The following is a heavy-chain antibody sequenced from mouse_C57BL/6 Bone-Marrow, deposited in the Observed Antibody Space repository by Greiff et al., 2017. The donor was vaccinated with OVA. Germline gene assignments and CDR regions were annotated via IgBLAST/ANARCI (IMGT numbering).Heavy chain of an antibody. CDR2: IYPGDGAT. J-gene: IGHJ4*01. V-gene: IGHV1-82*01. Sequence: QVQLQQSGPELVKPGASVKISCKASGYAFSSSWMNWVKQRPGKGLEWIGRIYPGDGATNYNGKFKGKATLTADKSSSTAYMQLSSLTSEDSAVYFCARGGLLFITTVVATRDYAMDYWGQGTSVTVSS. D-gene: IGHD1-1*01. CDR3: ARGGLLFITTVVATRDYAMDY. CDR1: GYAFSSSW.